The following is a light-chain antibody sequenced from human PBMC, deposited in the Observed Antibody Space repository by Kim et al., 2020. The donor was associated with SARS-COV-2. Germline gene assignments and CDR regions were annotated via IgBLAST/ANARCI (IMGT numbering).Light chain of an antibody. CDR3: QQYNSYSGT. CDR2: DAS. V-gene: IGKV1-5*01. CDR1: QSISSW. J-gene: IGKJ1*01. Sequence: ASVGDRVTITCRASQSISSWLALYQQKPGKAPKLLIYDASRLESGVPSRFSCSGSGTEFTLTISSLQPDDFATYYCQQYNSYSGTFGQGTKVEIK.